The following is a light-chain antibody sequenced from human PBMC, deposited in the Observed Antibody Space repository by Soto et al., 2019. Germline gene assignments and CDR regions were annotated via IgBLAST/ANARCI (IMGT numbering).Light chain of an antibody. V-gene: IGKV3-15*01. CDR1: QSVSSN. J-gene: IGKJ5*01. CDR2: GAS. CDR3: QQYNNWPPGT. Sequence: EIVLTQSPCTLSGAPWGRSRLSFRSSQSVSSNLAWYQQKPGQAPRLLIYGASTRATGIPARFSGSGSGTEFTLTISSLQSEDFAVYYCQQYNNWPPGTFVQGTRLEIK.